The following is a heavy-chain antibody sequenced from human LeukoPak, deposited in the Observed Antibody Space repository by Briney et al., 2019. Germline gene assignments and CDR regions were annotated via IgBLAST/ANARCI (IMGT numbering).Heavy chain of an antibody. CDR1: GFTFSSYA. Sequence: GGSLRLSCAVSGFTFSSYAMSWVRQAPGKGLEWVSAISGSGGSTYYADSVKGRFTISRDNSKNTLYLQMNSLRAEDTAVYYCAKDDVYYDSFDYWGQGTLVTVSS. CDR3: AKDDVYYDSFDY. CDR2: ISGSGGST. J-gene: IGHJ4*02. V-gene: IGHV3-23*01. D-gene: IGHD3-22*01.